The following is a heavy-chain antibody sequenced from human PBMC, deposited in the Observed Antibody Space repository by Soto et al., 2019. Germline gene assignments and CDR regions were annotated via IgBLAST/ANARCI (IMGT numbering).Heavy chain of an antibody. CDR1: GFIFSDFA. CDR3: AKMEGMDPWAYSFDY. Sequence: EVQVLESGGGLVQPGGSLRLSCAATGFIFSDFAMSWVRQAPGKGLEWVSRIYGGGNGPHYADSVKGRVTISRDKSKKPLYLQMNSLRAEDTAVYYCAKMEGMDPWAYSFDYWGQGTLVTVSS. J-gene: IGHJ4*02. CDR2: IYGGGNGP. V-gene: IGHV3-23*01. D-gene: IGHD2-2*03.